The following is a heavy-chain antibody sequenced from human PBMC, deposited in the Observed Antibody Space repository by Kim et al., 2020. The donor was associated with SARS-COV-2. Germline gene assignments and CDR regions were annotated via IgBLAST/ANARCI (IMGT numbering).Heavy chain of an antibody. CDR1: GDSMSPHY. D-gene: IGHD2-15*01. CDR3: ARHFRDFGAHWFLGL. V-gene: IGHV4-59*08. CDR2: MFFSGTP. J-gene: IGHJ2*01. Sequence: SETLSLTCSVSGDSMSPHYWTWIRQAPGKAPEWIAYMFFSGTPNYNPSLKSRVTISMDTSKNQFSLQLTSVTAADTAVYFCARHFRDFGAHWFLGLWGRGTLVTVSS.